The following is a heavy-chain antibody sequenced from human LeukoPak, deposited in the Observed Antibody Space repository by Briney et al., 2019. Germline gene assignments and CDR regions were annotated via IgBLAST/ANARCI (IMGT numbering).Heavy chain of an antibody. D-gene: IGHD2-21*01. Sequence: GGSLRLSCAASGFTFSDYPMNWVRQAPVKGLEWISNIRTNIENTMFYADSVKGRFTISRDDAKNSLSLQMNSLRDEDTAVYYCVRDHIYAFDIWGRGTTVTVSS. V-gene: IGHV3-48*02. CDR2: IRTNIENTM. CDR1: GFTFSDYP. J-gene: IGHJ3*02. CDR3: VRDHIYAFDI.